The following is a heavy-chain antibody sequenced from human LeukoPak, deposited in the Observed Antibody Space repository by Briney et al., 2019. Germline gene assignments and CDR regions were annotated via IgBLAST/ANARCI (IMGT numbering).Heavy chain of an antibody. J-gene: IGHJ3*02. Sequence: ASVKVSCKASGYTFTSYAMNWVRQAPGQGLEWMGWINTNTGNPTYAQGFTGRFVFSLDTSVSTAYLQISSLKAEDTAVYYCARAGYDILTGYWGAHDAFDIWGQGTMVTVSS. CDR2: INTNTGNP. D-gene: IGHD3-9*01. V-gene: IGHV7-4-1*02. CDR3: ARAGYDILTGYWGAHDAFDI. CDR1: GYTFTSYA.